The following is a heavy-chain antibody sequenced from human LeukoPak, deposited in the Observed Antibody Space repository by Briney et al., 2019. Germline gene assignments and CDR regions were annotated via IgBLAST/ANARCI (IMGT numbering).Heavy chain of an antibody. V-gene: IGHV4-59*01. CDR3: ARDEIAVADSRYMDV. J-gene: IGHJ6*03. CDR1: GGSISSYY. D-gene: IGHD6-19*01. Sequence: SETLSLTCTASGGSISSYYWSWIRQPPGKGLEWIGYIYYSGSTNYNPSLKSRVTISVDTSKNQFSLKLSSVTAADTAVYYCARDEIAVADSRYMDVWGKGTTVTVSS. CDR2: IYYSGST.